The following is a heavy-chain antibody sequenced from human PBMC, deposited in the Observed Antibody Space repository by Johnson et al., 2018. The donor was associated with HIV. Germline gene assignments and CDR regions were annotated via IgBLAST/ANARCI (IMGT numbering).Heavy chain of an antibody. CDR1: GFTFCDYY. J-gene: IGHJ3*02. V-gene: IGHV3-11*04. CDR2: ITSSGTTI. CDR3: ARDRWATDYYDSSGHGGVFDI. Sequence: QVQLVESGGGLVQPGGSLRLSCAASGFTFCDYYMSWIRQAPGKGLEWVSYITSSGTTIYHVDSVKGRFTISRDNATNSLYLQINSLRAEDTAVYYCARDRWATDYYDSSGHGGVFDIWGQGTVVTVSS. D-gene: IGHD3-22*01.